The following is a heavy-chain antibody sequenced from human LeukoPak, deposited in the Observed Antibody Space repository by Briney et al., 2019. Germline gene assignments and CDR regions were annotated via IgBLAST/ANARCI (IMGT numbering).Heavy chain of an antibody. CDR2: IYHSGST. CDR1: GYSISSGYY. V-gene: IGHV4-38-2*02. J-gene: IGHJ4*02. D-gene: IGHD3-10*01. CDR3: ARDLVVRGVIPLHYFDY. Sequence: SETLSLTCTVSGYSISSGYYWGWIRQPPGKGLEWIGSIYHSGSTYYNPSLKSRVTISVDTSKNQFSLKLSSVTAADTAVYYCARDLVVRGVIPLHYFDYWGQGTLVTVSS.